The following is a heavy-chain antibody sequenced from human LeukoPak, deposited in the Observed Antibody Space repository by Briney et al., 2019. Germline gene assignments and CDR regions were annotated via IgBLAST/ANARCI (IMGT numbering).Heavy chain of an antibody. CDR1: GFTFSSYS. CDR3: ARAMVWDHGDY. V-gene: IGHV3-21*01. J-gene: IGHJ4*02. CDR2: ISSSSSYI. Sequence: GGSLRLSCAASGFTFSSYSMNWVRQAPGKGLEWVSSISSSSSYIYYADSVKGRFTISRGNAKNSLYLQMNSLRAEDTAVYYCARAMVWDHGDYWGQGTLVTVSS. D-gene: IGHD1-14*01.